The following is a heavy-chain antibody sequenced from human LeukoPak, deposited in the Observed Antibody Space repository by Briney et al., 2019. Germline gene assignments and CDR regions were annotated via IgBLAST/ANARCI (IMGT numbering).Heavy chain of an antibody. CDR2: IGTAGDT. V-gene: IGHV3-13*01. CDR1: GFTFSSYD. J-gene: IGHJ6*02. Sequence: PGGSLRLSCAASGFTFSSYDMHWVRQATGKGLEWVSAIGTAGDTYYPGSVKGRFTISRENAKNSLYLQMNSLRAGDTAVYYCARSPSADYYYGMDVWGQGTTVTVSS. CDR3: ARSPSADYYYGMDV.